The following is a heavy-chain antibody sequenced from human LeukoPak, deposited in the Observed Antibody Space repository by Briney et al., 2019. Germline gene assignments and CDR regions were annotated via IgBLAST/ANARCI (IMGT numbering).Heavy chain of an antibody. V-gene: IGHV3-48*01. CDR3: ARDTHYYGSGSPAFDI. J-gene: IGHJ3*02. D-gene: IGHD3-10*01. CDR2: ISSSSSTI. CDR1: GFTFSSYG. Sequence: GGSLRLSCAASGFTFSSYGMSWVRQAPGKGLEWVSYISSSSSTIHYADSVKGRFTISRDNAKNSLYLQMNSLRAEDTAVYYCARDTHYYGSGSPAFDIWGQGTMVTVSS.